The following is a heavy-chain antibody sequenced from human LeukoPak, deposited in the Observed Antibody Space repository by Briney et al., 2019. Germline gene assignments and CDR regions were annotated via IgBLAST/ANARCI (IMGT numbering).Heavy chain of an antibody. CDR1: GFTLSDYY. Sequence: GGSLRPSCAASGFTLSDYYMIWIGQAPGKGLEWVSYISSSSSRTNYADSVKGRFTIPRDNAKNSLYLQMYSLRAEDTAVYYCAKERRTGSGAALDYWGPGTLVTVSS. J-gene: IGHJ4*02. CDR2: ISSSSSRT. CDR3: AKERRTGSGAALDY. D-gene: IGHD6-19*01. V-gene: IGHV3-11*06.